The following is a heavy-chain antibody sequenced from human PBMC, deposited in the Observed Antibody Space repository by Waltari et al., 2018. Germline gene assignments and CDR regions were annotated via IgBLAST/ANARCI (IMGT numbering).Heavy chain of an antibody. J-gene: IGHJ6*02. Sequence: QVQLQESGPGLVKPSETLSLTCTVPGGSISSYYWSWIRQPPGKGLEWIGYIYYSGSTNYNPSLKSRVTISVDTSKNQFSLKLSSVTAADTAVYYCARALGHYGMDVWGQGTTVTVSS. V-gene: IGHV4-59*01. CDR3: ARALGHYGMDV. CDR1: GGSISSYY. CDR2: IYYSGST.